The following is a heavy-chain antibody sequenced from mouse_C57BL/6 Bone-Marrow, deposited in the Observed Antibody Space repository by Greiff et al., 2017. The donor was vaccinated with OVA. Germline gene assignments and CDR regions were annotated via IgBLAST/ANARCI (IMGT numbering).Heavy chain of an antibody. Sequence: VQLQESGPGLVKPSQSLSLTCSVTGYSITSGYYWNWIRQFPGNKLEWMGYISYDGSNNYNPSLKNRISITRDTSKNQFFLKLNSVTTEDTATYYCARDYYGSSYYFFWYFDVWGTGTTVTVSS. J-gene: IGHJ1*03. V-gene: IGHV3-6*01. D-gene: IGHD1-1*01. CDR3: ARDYYGSSYYFFWYFDV. CDR1: GYSITSGYY. CDR2: ISYDGSN.